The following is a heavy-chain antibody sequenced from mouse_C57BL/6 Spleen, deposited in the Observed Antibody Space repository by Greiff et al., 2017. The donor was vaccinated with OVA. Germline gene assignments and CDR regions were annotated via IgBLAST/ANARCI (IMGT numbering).Heavy chain of an antibody. CDR1: GYSITSGYY. CDR3: ASHDYGNAMDY. CDR2: ISYDGSN. D-gene: IGHD2-4*01. Sequence: EVQLQQSGPGLVKPSQSLSLTCSVTGYSITSGYYWNWIRQFPGNKLEWMGYISYDGSNNYNPSLKNRISITRDTSKNQFFLKLNSVTTEDTATYYCASHDYGNAMDYWGQGTSVTVSS. J-gene: IGHJ4*01. V-gene: IGHV3-6*01.